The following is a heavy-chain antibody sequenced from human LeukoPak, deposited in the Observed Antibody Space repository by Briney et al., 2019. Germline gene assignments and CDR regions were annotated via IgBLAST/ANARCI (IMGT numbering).Heavy chain of an antibody. V-gene: IGHV1-69*13. Sequence: SVKVSCKASGGTFSSYAISWVRQAPGQGLEWMGGIIPIFGTANYAQKFQGRVTITADESTSTAYMELSSLRSEDTAVYYCARDFGPQNWFDPWGQGTLVTVSS. CDR3: ARDFGPQNWFDP. J-gene: IGHJ5*02. CDR1: GGTFSSYA. CDR2: IIPIFGTA. D-gene: IGHD3/OR15-3a*01.